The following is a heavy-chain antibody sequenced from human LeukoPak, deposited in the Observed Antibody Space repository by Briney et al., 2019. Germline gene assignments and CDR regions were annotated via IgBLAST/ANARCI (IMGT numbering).Heavy chain of an antibody. CDR1: GFTFSTYA. J-gene: IGHJ4*02. Sequence: GGSLRLSCAASGFTFSTYAMHWVRQAPGKGLEWVSVIYSGGSTYYAGSVKGRFTISRDNSKNTLYLQMNSLRAEDTAVYYCARDRYYDSSGYYDYWGQGTLVTVSS. CDR2: IYSGGST. CDR3: ARDRYYDSSGYYDY. D-gene: IGHD3-22*01. V-gene: IGHV3-53*01.